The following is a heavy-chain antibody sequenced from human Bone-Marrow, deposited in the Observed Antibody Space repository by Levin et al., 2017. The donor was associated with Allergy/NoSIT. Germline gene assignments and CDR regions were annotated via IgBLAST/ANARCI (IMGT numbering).Heavy chain of an antibody. J-gene: IGHJ5*02. V-gene: IGHV4-34*01. CDR2: INHRGYT. D-gene: IGHD4-11*01. CDR3: ARGLDDYRTNNWFDP. CDR1: GGSFRGYY. Sequence: PSETLSLTCAVSGGSFRGYYWNWIRQSPGKGLEWIGEINHRGYTNYNPSLKSRVTISLDMSKNQVSLKLSSATAADTAVYYCARGLDDYRTNNWFDPWGQGTLVTVSS.